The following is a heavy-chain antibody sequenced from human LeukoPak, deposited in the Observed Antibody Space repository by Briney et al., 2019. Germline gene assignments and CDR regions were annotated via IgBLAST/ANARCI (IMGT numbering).Heavy chain of an antibody. CDR2: ISSSGSTI. D-gene: IGHD6-13*01. J-gene: IGHJ6*02. CDR1: GFTFSSYE. Sequence: GGSLRLSCAASGFTFSSYEMNWVRQAPGKGLEWVSYISSSGSTIYYADSVKGRFTISRDNAKNSLYLQMNSLRAEDTAVYYCAREPGSSWYLLGNYYYGMDVWGQGTTVTVSS. V-gene: IGHV3-48*03. CDR3: AREPGSSWYLLGNYYYGMDV.